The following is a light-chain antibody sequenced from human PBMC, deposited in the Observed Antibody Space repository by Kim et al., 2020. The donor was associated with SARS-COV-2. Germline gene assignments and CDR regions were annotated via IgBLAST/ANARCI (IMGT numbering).Light chain of an antibody. Sequence: VGQTVRITCQGASLRSYYTRWYQQKPGQAPLLVIYGNNLRPSGIPDRFSGSSSGNTASLTITGAQAEDEADYYCNSRDSSGNLWVFGGGTQLTVL. CDR2: GNN. CDR3: NSRDSSGNLWV. V-gene: IGLV3-19*01. CDR1: SLRSYY. J-gene: IGLJ3*02.